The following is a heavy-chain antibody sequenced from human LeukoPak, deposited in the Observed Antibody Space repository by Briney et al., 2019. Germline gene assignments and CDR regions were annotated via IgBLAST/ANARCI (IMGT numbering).Heavy chain of an antibody. J-gene: IGHJ5*02. Sequence: GGSLRLSCAASGFTFSSYWMSWVRQAPGKGLEWVANIKQDGSEKYYVDSVKGRFTISRDNAKNSLYLQMNSLRAEDTAVYYCARADGYSSGWFDPWGQGTLVTVSS. CDR2: IKQDGSEK. V-gene: IGHV3-7*01. CDR1: GFTFSSYW. D-gene: IGHD6-19*01. CDR3: ARADGYSSGWFDP.